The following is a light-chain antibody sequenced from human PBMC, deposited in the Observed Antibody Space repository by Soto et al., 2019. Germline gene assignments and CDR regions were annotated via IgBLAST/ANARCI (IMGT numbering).Light chain of an antibody. Sequence: QSALTQPRSVSGSPGQSVTISCTGTSSDVGGYNYVSWYQQHPGKAPKLMIYDVSKRPSGVPDRFSGSKSGNTASLTISGLQAEDDADYYCCSYAGSYTLGVFGGGTKVTVL. J-gene: IGLJ3*02. CDR3: CSYAGSYTLGV. CDR2: DVS. CDR1: SSDVGGYNY. V-gene: IGLV2-11*01.